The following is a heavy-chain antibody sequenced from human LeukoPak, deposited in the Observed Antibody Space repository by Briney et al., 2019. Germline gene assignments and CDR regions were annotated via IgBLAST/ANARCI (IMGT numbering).Heavy chain of an antibody. CDR3: ARSGGSDTQFDP. J-gene: IGHJ5*02. Sequence: SQTLSLTCTVSGGSISSGGYYWSWIRQHPGKGLEWIGYIYYSGSTYYNPSLKSRVTISVDTSKNQFSLKPSSVTAADTAVYYCARSGGSDTQFDPWGQGTLVTVSS. CDR2: IYYSGST. CDR1: GGSISSGGYY. V-gene: IGHV4-31*03. D-gene: IGHD2-2*02.